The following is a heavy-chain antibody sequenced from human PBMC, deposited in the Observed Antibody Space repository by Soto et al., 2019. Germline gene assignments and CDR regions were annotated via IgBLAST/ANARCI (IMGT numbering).Heavy chain of an antibody. V-gene: IGHV4-59*04. CDR2: ISHSETT. Sequence: SETLSLTCNVSGSISTYYLMWIRQPPGKGLEWIGYISHSETTYYSPALKNRIIISSDFSMNQFSLRLNSVTAADTAVYFCAGFGVGDRDDKWGQGTLVTVSS. CDR1: GSISTYY. CDR3: AGFGVGDRDDK. J-gene: IGHJ4*02. D-gene: IGHD2-8*01.